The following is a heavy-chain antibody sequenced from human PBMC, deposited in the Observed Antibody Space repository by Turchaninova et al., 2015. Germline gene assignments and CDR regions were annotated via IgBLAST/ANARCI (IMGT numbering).Heavy chain of an antibody. V-gene: IGHV4-38-2*01. CDR3: ARPGASLGFDY. J-gene: IGHJ4*02. Sequence: QVQLQESGPGLVKPSETLSLTCAVSGYSIGGGYHWGWIRQPPGKGLEWIGSIYYSGRTSYNPSFKSRLTISVDTSKNQFSLKLSSVTAADTAVYYCARPGASLGFDYWGQGTLVTVSS. CDR2: IYYSGRT. CDR1: GYSIGGGYH. D-gene: IGHD4/OR15-4a*01.